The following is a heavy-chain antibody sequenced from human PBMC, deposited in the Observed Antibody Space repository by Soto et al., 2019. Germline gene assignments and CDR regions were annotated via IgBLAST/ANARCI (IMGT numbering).Heavy chain of an antibody. CDR3: AKGYDILTGYRDPWYDY. CDR2: ISWNSGSI. Sequence: GGSLRLSCAASGFTFDDYAMHWVRQAPGKGLEWVSGISWNSGSIGYADSVKGRFTISRDNAKNSLYLQMNSLRAEDTALYYCAKGYDILTGYRDPWYDYWGQGTLVTVSS. D-gene: IGHD3-9*01. J-gene: IGHJ4*02. V-gene: IGHV3-9*01. CDR1: GFTFDDYA.